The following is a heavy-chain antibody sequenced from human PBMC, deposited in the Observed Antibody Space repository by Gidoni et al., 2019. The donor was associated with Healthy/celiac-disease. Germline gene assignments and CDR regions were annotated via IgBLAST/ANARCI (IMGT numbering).Heavy chain of an antibody. V-gene: IGHV3-7*03. CDR1: GFTFSSSW. CDR3: ARAPGIAVAGNLFYYYYGMDV. Sequence: EVQLVESGGGLVQPGGSLRLSCAASGFTFSSSWMSWVRQAPGKGLEWVANIKQDGSEKYYVDSVKGRFTISRDNAKNSLYLQMNSLRAEDTAVYYCARAPGIAVAGNLFYYYYGMDVWGQGTTVTVSS. D-gene: IGHD6-19*01. CDR2: IKQDGSEK. J-gene: IGHJ6*02.